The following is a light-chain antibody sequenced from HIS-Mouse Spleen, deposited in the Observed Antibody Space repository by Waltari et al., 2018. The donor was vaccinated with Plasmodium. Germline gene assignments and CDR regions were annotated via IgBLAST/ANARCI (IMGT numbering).Light chain of an antibody. Sequence: GQSITISCTGTSSDVGGYNYVSWYQQHPGKAPKLLIYDVSNRPSGVSNRFSGSKSGNTASQTIAGLQAEDEADYYCSSYTSSSTVVFGGGTKLTVL. CDR1: SSDVGGYNY. CDR2: DVS. J-gene: IGLJ2*01. CDR3: SSYTSSSTVV. V-gene: IGLV2-14*03.